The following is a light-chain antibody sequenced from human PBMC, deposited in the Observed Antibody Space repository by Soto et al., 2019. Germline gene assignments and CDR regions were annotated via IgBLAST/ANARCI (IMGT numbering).Light chain of an antibody. CDR1: SSNIGAGYD. V-gene: IGLV1-40*01. CDR3: QSYDSSLSGSV. Sequence: QAVVTQPPSVSGAPGQRVTISCTGSSSNIGAGYDVRWYQQLPGTAPKLLIYGNNNRPSGVPDRFSGSKSGTSASLAITGLQAGDEADHYCQSYDSSLSGSVFGGGTQLTVL. CDR2: GNN. J-gene: IGLJ3*02.